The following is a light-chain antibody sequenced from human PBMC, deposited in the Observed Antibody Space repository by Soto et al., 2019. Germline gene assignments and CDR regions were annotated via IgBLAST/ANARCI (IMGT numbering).Light chain of an antibody. CDR2: GAF. CDR1: QSLNSFY. J-gene: IGKJ1*01. CDR3: PQYDISPRT. Sequence: EIVLTQSPGTLSLSPWEIATLSCRASQSLNSFYLAWYQQKPGQAPRLLIYGAFYSATGIPGRFSGSGSGTDFTLTISRLDPEDFVAYYCPQYDISPRTFGQGTKVEVK. V-gene: IGKV3-20*01.